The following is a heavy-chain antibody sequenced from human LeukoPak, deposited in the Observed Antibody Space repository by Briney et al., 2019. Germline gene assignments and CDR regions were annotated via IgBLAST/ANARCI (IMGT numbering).Heavy chain of an antibody. J-gene: IGHJ4*02. CDR3: AKAIGSSDWYGDFHY. CDR1: GFTFRSYA. CDR2: ISGSGGST. D-gene: IGHD6-19*01. V-gene: IGHV3-23*01. Sequence: PGGSLRLSCAASGFTFRSYAMSWVRQAPGKGLEWVSAISGSGGSTYYADSVKGRFTISRDNSKSKLFLQVNSLRAEDTAVYYCAKAIGSSDWYGDFHYWGQGNLVTVSS.